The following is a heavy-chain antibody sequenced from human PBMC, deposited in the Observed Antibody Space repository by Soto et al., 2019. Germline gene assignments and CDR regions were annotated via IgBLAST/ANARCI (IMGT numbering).Heavy chain of an antibody. CDR1: GFSLSNARMS. V-gene: IGHV2-26*01. D-gene: IGHD3-10*01. Sequence: QVTLKESGPVLVKPTETLTLTCTVSGFSLSNARMSVSWIRQPPGKALEWLAHIFSNDAKSYSASLKSRPTISKDTSKSQVVLTMTTMDPVDTATYYCARIRGWGWLGPNDYWGQGTLVTVSS. CDR3: ARIRGWGWLGPNDY. CDR2: IFSNDAK. J-gene: IGHJ4*02.